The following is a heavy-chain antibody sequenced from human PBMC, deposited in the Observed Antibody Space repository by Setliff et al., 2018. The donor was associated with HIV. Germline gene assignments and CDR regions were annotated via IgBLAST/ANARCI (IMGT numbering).Heavy chain of an antibody. CDR2: IYHSGST. CDR1: GYSINSDFY. CDR3: ARTWLHYGADIPRFDP. Sequence: SETLSLTCVVSGYSINSDFYWGWLRQPPGMGLESPGRGLEWIGHIYHSGSTYYNPSLNSRVTMSIDMSKNQFSLSLNSVTAADTAIYYCARTWLHYGADIPRFDPWGQGVLVTVS. J-gene: IGHJ5*02. V-gene: IGHV4-38-2*01. D-gene: IGHD4-17*01.